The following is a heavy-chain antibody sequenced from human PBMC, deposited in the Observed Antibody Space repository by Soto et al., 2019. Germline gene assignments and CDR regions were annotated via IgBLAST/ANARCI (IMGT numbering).Heavy chain of an antibody. CDR2: ISSSSSYI. J-gene: IGHJ4*02. CDR1: GFTFSSYS. D-gene: IGHD3-10*01. Sequence: GGSLRLSCAASGFTFSSYSMNWVRQAPGKGLEWVSSISSSSSYIYYADPVKGRFTISRDNAKNSLYLQMNSLRAEDTAVYYCARDRDLEISSGSFDYWGQGTLVTVS. CDR3: ARDRDLEISSGSFDY. V-gene: IGHV3-21*01.